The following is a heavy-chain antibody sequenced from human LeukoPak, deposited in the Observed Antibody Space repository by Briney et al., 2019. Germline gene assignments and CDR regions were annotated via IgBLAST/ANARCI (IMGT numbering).Heavy chain of an antibody. CDR3: ARGAQYYDILTGSYFFFMDV. CDR2: TYYRSKWYN. J-gene: IGHJ6*02. Sequence: SQTLSLTCVISGDSVSNDTATWTWIRQSPSRGLEWLGRTYYRSKWYNDYAPSVRGRISIKPVTSKNQFSLQMNSVIPEDTAVYFCARGAQYYDILTGSYFFFMDVWGQGTTVTVSS. CDR1: GDSVSNDTAT. D-gene: IGHD3-9*01. V-gene: IGHV6-1*01.